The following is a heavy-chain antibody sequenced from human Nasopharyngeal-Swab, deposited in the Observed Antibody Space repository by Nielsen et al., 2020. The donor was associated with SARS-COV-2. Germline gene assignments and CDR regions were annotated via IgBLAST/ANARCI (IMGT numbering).Heavy chain of an antibody. V-gene: IGHV4-39*07. D-gene: IGHD2-15*01. CDR3: ARDIVVVVAATHSGWFDP. CDR2: IYYSGST. J-gene: IGHJ5*02. Sequence: WIRQPPGKGLEWIGSIYYSGSTYYNPSLKSRVTISVDTSKNQFSLKLSSVTAADTAVYYCARDIVVVVAATHSGWFDPWGQGTLVTVSS.